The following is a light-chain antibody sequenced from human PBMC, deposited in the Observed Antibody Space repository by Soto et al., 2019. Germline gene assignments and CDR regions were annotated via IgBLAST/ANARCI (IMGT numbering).Light chain of an antibody. Sequence: DIQLTQSPAFLSASVGDRVTITCRASQTISSYLNWYQQKAGAAPKLLIYSASTLQSGVPSRFSGSGFGTDYTLTISSLQPADFAVYYCQQTFRTPHTFGQGTKVDI. CDR2: SAS. CDR3: QQTFRTPHT. V-gene: IGKV1-39*01. J-gene: IGKJ2*01. CDR1: QTISSY.